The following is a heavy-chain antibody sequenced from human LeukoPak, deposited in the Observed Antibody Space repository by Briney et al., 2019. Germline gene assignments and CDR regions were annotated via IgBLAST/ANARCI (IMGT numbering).Heavy chain of an antibody. V-gene: IGHV3-74*01. CDR3: ARGRGGSYHY. CDR2: INTDGSTT. Sequence: SGGSLRLSCAASGFTFSNDWMHWVRQAPGKVLVWVSRINTDGSTTTYADSVKGRFTISRDNAKNTLYLQMNSLRVEDTAVYYCARGRGGSYHYWGQGTLVTVSS. CDR1: GFTFSNDW. D-gene: IGHD1-26*01. J-gene: IGHJ4*02.